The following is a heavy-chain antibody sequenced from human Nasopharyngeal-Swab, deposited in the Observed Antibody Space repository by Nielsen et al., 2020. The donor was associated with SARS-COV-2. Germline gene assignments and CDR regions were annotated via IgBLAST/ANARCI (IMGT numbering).Heavy chain of an antibody. CDR3: ARGQDAYYYMDV. J-gene: IGHJ6*03. V-gene: IGHV4-34*01. CDR2: INDRGSG. D-gene: IGHD2-15*01. CDR1: VGTLTGFH. Sequence: SQTLSLTRVVSVGTLTGFHWTWIRQTPGKGLEWIGEINDRGSGNYNPSLRSRVTISAGTSNIQFSLKLNSVTAADTAVYYCARGQDAYYYMDVWGEGTTVTVSS.